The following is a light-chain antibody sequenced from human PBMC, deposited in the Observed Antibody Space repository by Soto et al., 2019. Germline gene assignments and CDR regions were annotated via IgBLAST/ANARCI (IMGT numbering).Light chain of an antibody. CDR2: EGS. CDR1: SRDVGSYNL. V-gene: IGLV2-23*01. Sequence: QSALTQPASVSGSPGQSITISCTGTSRDVGSYNLVSWYQQHPGKAPKLMIYEGSKRPSGVSNRFSGSKSGNTASLTISGLQAEDGADYYCCSYAGSTPSVVFGGGTKLTVL. CDR3: CSYAGSTPSVV. J-gene: IGLJ2*01.